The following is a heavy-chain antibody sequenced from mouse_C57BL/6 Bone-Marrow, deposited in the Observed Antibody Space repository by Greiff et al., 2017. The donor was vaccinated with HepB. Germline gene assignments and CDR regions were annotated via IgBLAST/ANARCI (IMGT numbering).Heavy chain of an antibody. CDR1: GYTFTSYG. CDR2: IYPRSGNT. V-gene: IGHV1-81*01. Sequence: VQLKESGAELARPGASVKLSCKASGYTFTSYGISWVKQRTGQGLEWIGEIYPRSGNTYYNEKFKGKATLTADKSSSTAYMELRSLTSEDSAVYFCASFTTVVADYFDYWGQGTTLTVSS. CDR3: ASFTTVVADYFDY. D-gene: IGHD1-1*01. J-gene: IGHJ2*01.